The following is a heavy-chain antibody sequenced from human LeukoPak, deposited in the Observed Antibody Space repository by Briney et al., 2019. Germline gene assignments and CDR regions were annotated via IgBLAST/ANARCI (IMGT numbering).Heavy chain of an antibody. V-gene: IGHV1-2*02. CDR2: INPNSGGT. CDR3: ARDLLEVPDY. D-gene: IGHD3-3*01. CDR1: GYTFTGYY. Sequence: GASVKVSCKASGYTFTGYYMHWVRQAPGQGLEWMGWINPNSGGTNYAQKFQGRVTMTRDTSISTAYMELSSLRAEDTAVYYCARDLLEVPDYWGQGTLVTVSS. J-gene: IGHJ4*02.